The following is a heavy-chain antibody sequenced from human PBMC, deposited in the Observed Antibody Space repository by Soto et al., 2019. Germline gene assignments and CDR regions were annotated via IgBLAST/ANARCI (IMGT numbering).Heavy chain of an antibody. D-gene: IGHD1-1*01. CDR1: GLTFSSVW. CDR2: INPDGSAT. J-gene: IGHJ4*02. V-gene: IGHV3-7*03. Sequence: PGGSLRLSCAASGLTFSSVWMSWVRQAPGKGPEWVANINPDGSATYYVDSVQGRFTISRDNAKNSLYLQMSSLRAEDSAVYYCARDPERFAFDYWGQGTMVTVSS. CDR3: ARDPERFAFDY.